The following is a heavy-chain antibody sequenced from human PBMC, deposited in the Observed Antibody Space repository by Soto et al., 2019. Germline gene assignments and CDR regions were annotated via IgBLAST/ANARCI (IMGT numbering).Heavy chain of an antibody. J-gene: IGHJ5*02. V-gene: IGHV1-3*01. Sequence: AASVKVSCKASGYTFTSYAMHWVRQAPGQRLEWMGWINAGNGNTKYSQKFQGRVTITRDTSASTAYMELSSLRSEDTAVYYCARDRGYCSGGSCYSGVNWFDPWGQGTLVTVSS. CDR3: ARDRGYCSGGSCYSGVNWFDP. CDR2: INAGNGNT. CDR1: GYTFTSYA. D-gene: IGHD2-15*01.